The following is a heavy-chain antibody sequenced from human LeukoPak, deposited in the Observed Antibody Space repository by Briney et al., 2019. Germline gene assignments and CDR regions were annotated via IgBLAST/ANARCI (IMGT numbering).Heavy chain of an antibody. CDR1: GFTFDDYA. V-gene: IGHV3-9*01. CDR2: ISWNSGSI. CDR3: AFGTIFGVVRLYFDY. D-gene: IGHD3-3*01. Sequence: GGSLRLSCAASGFTFDDYAMHWVRQAPGKGLEWVSDISWNSGSIGYADSVKGRFTISRDNAKNSLYLQMNSLRAEDTALYYCAFGTIFGVVRLYFDYWGQGTLVTVSS. J-gene: IGHJ4*02.